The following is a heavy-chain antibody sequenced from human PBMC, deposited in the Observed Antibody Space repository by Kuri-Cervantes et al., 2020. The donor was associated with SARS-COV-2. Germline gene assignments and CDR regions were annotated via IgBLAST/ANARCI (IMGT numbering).Heavy chain of an antibody. D-gene: IGHD1-26*01. CDR3: ATGSYYVAYDY. Sequence: SETLSLTCTVSGGSISTYYWSWTRQPPGKGLEWIGYLYYSGSTNYNPSLRSRVTISLDTSKNQFSLKLSSVTAADTAVCYCATGSYYVAYDYWGQGTLVTVSS. CDR1: GGSISTYY. J-gene: IGHJ4*02. CDR2: LYYSGST. V-gene: IGHV4-59*01.